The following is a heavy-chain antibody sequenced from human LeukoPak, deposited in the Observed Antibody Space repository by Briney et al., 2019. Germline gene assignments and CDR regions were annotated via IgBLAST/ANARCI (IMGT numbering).Heavy chain of an antibody. Sequence: SETLSLTCTVSGGSISSYYWSWIRQPPGKGLEWIGHIYYSGSTNYNPSLKSRVTISVDTSKNQFSLKLSSVTAADTAVYYCARGGDFWSDGFDPWGQGTLVTVSS. CDR1: GGSISSYY. D-gene: IGHD3-3*01. CDR2: IYYSGST. CDR3: ARGGDFWSDGFDP. J-gene: IGHJ5*02. V-gene: IGHV4-59*01.